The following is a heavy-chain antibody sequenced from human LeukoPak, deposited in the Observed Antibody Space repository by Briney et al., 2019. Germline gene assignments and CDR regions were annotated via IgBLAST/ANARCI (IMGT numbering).Heavy chain of an antibody. J-gene: IGHJ4*02. CDR2: VDHTGGT. CDR3: ARGKYYCSGDSCSPPFDY. CDR1: GGSFSDFY. D-gene: IGHD2-15*01. V-gene: IGHV4-34*01. Sequence: PSETLSLTCAVFGGSFSDFYWSWIRQTPGKGLEWIGEVDHTGGTKYNSSLKSRVTISVDTSKNQFSLKRSSVTAADTAVYYCARGKYYCSGDSCSPPFDYWDRGALVTVSS.